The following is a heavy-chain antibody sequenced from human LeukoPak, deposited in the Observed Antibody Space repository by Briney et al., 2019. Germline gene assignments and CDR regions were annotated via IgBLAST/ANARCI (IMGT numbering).Heavy chain of an antibody. Sequence: GRSLRLSCAASGFTFSSYGMHWVRQAPGKGLEWVAVIWYDGSNKYYADSVKGRFTISRDNSKNTLYLQMNSLRAEDTAVYYCARVRGDYYGSGIGNWFDPWGQGTLVTVSS. J-gene: IGHJ5*02. CDR3: ARVRGDYYGSGIGNWFDP. CDR1: GFTFSSYG. D-gene: IGHD3-10*01. V-gene: IGHV3-33*01. CDR2: IWYDGSNK.